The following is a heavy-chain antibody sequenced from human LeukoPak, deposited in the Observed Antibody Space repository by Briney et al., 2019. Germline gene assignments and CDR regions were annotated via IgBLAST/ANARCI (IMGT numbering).Heavy chain of an antibody. V-gene: IGHV4-34*01. Sequence: PSETLSLTCAVYGGSFSGYYWSWIRQPPGKGLEWIGEINHSGSTNYNPSLKSRVTISVDTSKNQFSLKLSSVTAADTAVYYCARDLNSPQGYWGQGTLVTVSS. CDR2: INHSGST. CDR3: ARDLNSPQGY. J-gene: IGHJ4*02. CDR1: GGSFSGYY. D-gene: IGHD2/OR15-2a*01.